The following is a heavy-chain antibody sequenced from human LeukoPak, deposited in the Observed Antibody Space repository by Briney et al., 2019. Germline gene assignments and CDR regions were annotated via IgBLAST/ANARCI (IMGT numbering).Heavy chain of an antibody. CDR1: GDSVSSDSYY. D-gene: IGHD3-22*01. V-gene: IGHV4-61*01. J-gene: IGHJ4*02. Sequence: SETLSLTWTVSGDSVSSDSYYWSWIRQPPGKGLEWIGYIYYSGSTNYNPSLKSRVTISVDTSKNQFSLKLSSVTAADTAVYYCARDSRGYYDSSGYFDYWGQGTLVTVSS. CDR3: ARDSRGYYDSSGYFDY. CDR2: IYYSGST.